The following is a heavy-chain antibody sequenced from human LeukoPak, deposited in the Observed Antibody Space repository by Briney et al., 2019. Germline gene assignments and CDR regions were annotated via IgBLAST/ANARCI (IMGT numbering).Heavy chain of an antibody. J-gene: IGHJ4*02. V-gene: IGHV3-7*01. CDR1: GFTFSSYW. D-gene: IGHD3-3*01. CDR2: IKQDGSEK. CDR3: ARSEAYYDFWSGPHFDY. Sequence: GGSLRLSCAASGFTFSSYWMSWVRQAPGKGLEWVANIKQDGSEKYYVDSVKGRFTISRDNAKNSLYLQMNSLRAEDTAVYCCARSEAYYDFWSGPHFDYWGQGTLVTVSS.